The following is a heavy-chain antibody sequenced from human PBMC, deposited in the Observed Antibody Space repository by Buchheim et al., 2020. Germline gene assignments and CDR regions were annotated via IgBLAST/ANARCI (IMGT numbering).Heavy chain of an antibody. J-gene: IGHJ5*02. D-gene: IGHD6-13*01. CDR3: AKDRHYSSSWYVTWFDP. V-gene: IGHV3-30*18. CDR1: GFTFSSYG. Sequence: QVQLVESGGGVVQPGRSLRLSCAASGFTFSSYGMHWVRQAPGKGLEWVAVISYDGSNKYYADSVKGRFTISRDNSKHTLYLQMNSLRAEDTAVYYCAKDRHYSSSWYVTWFDPWGQGTL. CDR2: ISYDGSNK.